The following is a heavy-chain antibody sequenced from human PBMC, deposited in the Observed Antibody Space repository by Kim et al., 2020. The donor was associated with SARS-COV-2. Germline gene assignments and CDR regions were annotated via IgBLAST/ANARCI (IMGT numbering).Heavy chain of an antibody. J-gene: IGHJ3*02. V-gene: IGHV4-59*13. CDR1: GGSISSYY. D-gene: IGHD6-13*01. CDR3: ARSHSLAGYSSSWYDELVGAFDI. CDR2: IYYSGST. Sequence: SETLSLTCTVSGGSISSYYWSCIRQPPGKGLEWIGYIYYSGSTNYNPSLKSRVTISVDTSKNQFSLKLSSVTAADTAVYYCARSHSLAGYSSSWYDELVGAFDIWGQGTMVTVSS.